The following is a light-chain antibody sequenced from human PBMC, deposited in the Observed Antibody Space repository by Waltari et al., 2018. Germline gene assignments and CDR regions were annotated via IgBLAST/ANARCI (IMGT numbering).Light chain of an antibody. J-gene: IGKJ1*01. V-gene: IGKV1-17*03. CDR1: QTIRSY. CDR3: QQHNSNPLT. Sequence: DIQMTQSPSSLSASVGDRVTITCRASQTIRSYLAWYQQKPGKVPKLLIYAASILESGVPSRFSGSGSGTDFTLTISSLQPEDFATYYCQQHNSNPLTFGQGTKVEVK. CDR2: AAS.